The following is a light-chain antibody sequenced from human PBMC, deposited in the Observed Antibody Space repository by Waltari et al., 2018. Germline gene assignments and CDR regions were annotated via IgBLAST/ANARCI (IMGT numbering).Light chain of an antibody. Sequence: DIQMTQSPSSLSASVGDRVTITCRASQSISSYLNWYQQKPGKAPMLLIYAASSLQSGVPSRFSGSGSGTDFTLTISSLQPEDFATYYCQQSYSTPQTFGQGTKVGIK. CDR1: QSISSY. CDR2: AAS. V-gene: IGKV1-39*01. J-gene: IGKJ1*01. CDR3: QQSYSTPQT.